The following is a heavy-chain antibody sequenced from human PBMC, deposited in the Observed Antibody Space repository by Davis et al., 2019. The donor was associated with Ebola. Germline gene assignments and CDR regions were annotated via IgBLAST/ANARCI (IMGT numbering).Heavy chain of an antibody. D-gene: IGHD3-3*01. V-gene: IGHV3-30*18. Sequence: GESLKISCAASGFTFSSYGMHWVRQAPGKGLECVAVISYDGNQKYYADSVKGRFTISRENSKNSIFLQLNSLRAEDTAVYYCAKQLGSGLMYDGMDVWGQGTTVTVSS. J-gene: IGHJ6*02. CDR1: GFTFSSYG. CDR2: ISYDGNQK. CDR3: AKQLGSGLMYDGMDV.